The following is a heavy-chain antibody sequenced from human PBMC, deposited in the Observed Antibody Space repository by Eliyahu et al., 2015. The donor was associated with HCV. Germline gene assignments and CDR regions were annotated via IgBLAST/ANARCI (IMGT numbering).Heavy chain of an antibody. D-gene: IGHD3-16*02. CDR2: IXXSGGST. CDR1: GFTFSSYX. CDR3: AKDVRRVITFGGVIVMAAFDI. Sequence: EVQLLESGGGLVQPGGSLRLSXAASGFTFSSYXMXWVRRAXGKGLGGVSAIXXSGGSTYYADSVKGRFTISRDNSKNTLYLQMNSLRAEDTAVYYCAKDVRRVITFGGVIVMAAFDIWGQGTMVTVSS. J-gene: IGHJ3*02. V-gene: IGHV3-23*01.